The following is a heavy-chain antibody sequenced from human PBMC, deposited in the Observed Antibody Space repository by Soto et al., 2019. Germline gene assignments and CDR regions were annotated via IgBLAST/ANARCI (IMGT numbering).Heavy chain of an antibody. CDR1: GGTFSSYA. Sequence: GASVKVSCKASGGTFSSYAINWVRHSPGQGLEWMGGIIPIFGTANYAQKFQGRVTIIADESTSTAYMELSSLRSEDTAMYYCATANVGAITPLPPDYWGQGTLVTVTP. CDR3: ATANVGAITPLPPDY. V-gene: IGHV1-69*13. D-gene: IGHD1-26*01. J-gene: IGHJ4*02. CDR2: IIPIFGTA.